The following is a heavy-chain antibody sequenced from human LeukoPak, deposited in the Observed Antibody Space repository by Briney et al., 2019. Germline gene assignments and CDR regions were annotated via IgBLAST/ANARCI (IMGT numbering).Heavy chain of an antibody. V-gene: IGHV3-23*01. D-gene: IGHD4-17*01. CDR1: GFTFNTYA. CDR3: ASYFHYGDYASLWY. J-gene: IGHJ4*02. CDR2: ISENGEST. Sequence: GGSLRLSCAASGFTFNTYAMSWVRQAPGKGLEWVSSISENGESTYYADSVKGRFTISKDNSRNTLYLQMNSLRAEDTAVYYCASYFHYGDYASLWYWGQGTLVTVSS.